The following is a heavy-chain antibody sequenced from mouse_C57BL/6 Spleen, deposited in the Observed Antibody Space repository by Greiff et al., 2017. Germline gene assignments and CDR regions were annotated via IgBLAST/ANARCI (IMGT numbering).Heavy chain of an antibody. Sequence: VKLMESGAELVRPGTSVKVSCKASGYAFPTYLIEWVKQRPGQGLEWIGVINPGSGGTNYNEKFKGKATLTADKSSSTAYMQLSSLTSEDSAVYFCARGDTTVVGDYFDYWGQGTTLTVSS. J-gene: IGHJ2*01. V-gene: IGHV1-54*01. D-gene: IGHD1-1*01. CDR3: ARGDTTVVGDYFDY. CDR1: GYAFPTYL. CDR2: INPGSGGT.